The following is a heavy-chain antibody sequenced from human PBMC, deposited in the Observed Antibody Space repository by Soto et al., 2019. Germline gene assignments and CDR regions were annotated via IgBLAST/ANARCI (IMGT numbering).Heavy chain of an antibody. J-gene: IGHJ5*02. CDR1: GYTFTGYY. V-gene: IGHV1-2*02. CDR2: INPNSGGT. Sequence: ASVKVSCKASGYTFTGYYMHWVRQAPGQGLEWMGWINPNSGGTNYAQKFQGRVTMARDTSISTAYMELSRLRSDDTAVYYCARALKYSSSSDWFDPWGQGTLVTVSS. D-gene: IGHD6-6*01. CDR3: ARALKYSSSSDWFDP.